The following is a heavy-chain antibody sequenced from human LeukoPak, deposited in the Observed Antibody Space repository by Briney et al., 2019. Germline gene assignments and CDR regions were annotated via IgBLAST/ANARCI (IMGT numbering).Heavy chain of an antibody. D-gene: IGHD1-26*01. Sequence: GGSLRLSCAASGFTIDYNYMSWVRQAPGMGLEWVSVIYSGGNAHYAASVQGRFTISRDNSKNTLHLQMNSLKTDDTGVYYCTRLYSGRHLWGQGTLVTASS. CDR3: TRLYSGRHL. CDR1: GFTIDYNY. CDR2: IYSGGNA. V-gene: IGHV3-66*02. J-gene: IGHJ1*01.